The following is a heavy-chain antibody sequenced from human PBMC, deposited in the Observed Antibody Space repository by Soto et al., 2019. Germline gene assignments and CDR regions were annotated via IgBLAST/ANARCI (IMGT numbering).Heavy chain of an antibody. CDR3: ARGGYGTSSVHFDY. CDR1: GLTFSSYS. D-gene: IGHD1-1*01. Sequence: EVQLVESGGGLVQPGGSLRLSCAASGLTFSSYSMNWVRQAPGKGLEWISYISTSSTTIYYADSVKGRFTISRDNAKNSLYLRMNSLRDEDTAVYYCARGGYGTSSVHFDYWGQGTLVTVSS. CDR2: ISTSSTTI. J-gene: IGHJ4*02. V-gene: IGHV3-48*02.